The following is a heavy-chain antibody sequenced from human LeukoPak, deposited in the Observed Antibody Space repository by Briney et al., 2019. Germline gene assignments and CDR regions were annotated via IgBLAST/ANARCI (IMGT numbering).Heavy chain of an antibody. CDR3: ARDSGPGVRGSYYYGMDV. V-gene: IGHV3-53*01. CDR2: IYSGGST. CDR1: GFTVSSNY. J-gene: IGHJ6*04. D-gene: IGHD3-10*01. Sequence: GGSLRLSCAASGFTVSSNYMSWVRQAPGKGLEWVSVIYSGGSTYYADSVKGRFTISRDNSKNTLYLQMNSLRAEGTAVYYCARDSGPGVRGSYYYGMDVWGKGTTVTVSS.